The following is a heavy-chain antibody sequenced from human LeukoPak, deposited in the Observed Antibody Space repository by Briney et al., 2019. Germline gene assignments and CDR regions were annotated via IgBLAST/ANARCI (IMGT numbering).Heavy chain of an antibody. CDR2: ISSSSSYI. J-gene: IGHJ3*02. CDR1: GFTFNIYG. D-gene: IGHD1-1*01. Sequence: PGGSLRLSCTASGFTFNIYGMHWVRQAPGKGLEWVSSISSSSSYIYYADSVKGRFTISRDNAKNSLYLQMNSLRAEDTAVYYCARVGLEPGAVDLPSESGGRGAFDIWGQGTMVTVSS. V-gene: IGHV3-21*01. CDR3: ARVGLEPGAVDLPSESGGRGAFDI.